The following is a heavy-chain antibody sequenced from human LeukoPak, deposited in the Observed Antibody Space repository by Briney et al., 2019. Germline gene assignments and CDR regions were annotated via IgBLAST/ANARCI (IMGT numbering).Heavy chain of an antibody. CDR3: TRDHCRGDNCPSFDY. V-gene: IGHV1-18*04. D-gene: IGHD2-15*01. Sequence: GASVKVSCKPSGYTFTSFGISWVRQAPRHGLERMGWIGAYNGDTNYAQKFQGRVTMTTDTSTSTAYMDLRSLRSDDTAVYYCTRDHCRGDNCPSFDYWGQGTLVTVSS. CDR1: GYTFTSFG. J-gene: IGHJ4*02. CDR2: IGAYNGDT.